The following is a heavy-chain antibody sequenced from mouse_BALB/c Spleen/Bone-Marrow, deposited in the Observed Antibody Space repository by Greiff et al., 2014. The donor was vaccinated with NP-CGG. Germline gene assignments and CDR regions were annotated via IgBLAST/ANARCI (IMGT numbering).Heavy chain of an antibody. V-gene: IGHV5-6-5*01. Sequence: EVKLVESGGGLVKPGGSLKLSCAASGFTFSSYAMSWVRQTPEKRLEWAASISSGGSTYYPDSVKGRFTISRDNARNILYLQMSSLRSEDTAMYYCAKRGAYGNFWFAYWGQGTLVPVSA. J-gene: IGHJ3*01. CDR3: AKRGAYGNFWFAY. D-gene: IGHD2-10*02. CDR1: GFTFSSYA. CDR2: ISSGGST.